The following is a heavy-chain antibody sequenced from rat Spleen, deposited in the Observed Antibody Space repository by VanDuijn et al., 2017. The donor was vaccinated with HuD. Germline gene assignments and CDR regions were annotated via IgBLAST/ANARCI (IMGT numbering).Heavy chain of an antibody. CDR1: GFTFSDYG. V-gene: IGHV5-20*01. J-gene: IGHJ2*01. CDR3: AKDKGGGDSLFDY. CDR2: ISYDGGST. Sequence: EVQLVESGGGLVQPGRSMKLSCAASGFTFSDYGMAWVLQAPTKGLEWVASISYDGGSTYYRDSVKGRFTFPRDNAKTTLYLQMEMLRSKETATYYWAKDKGGGDSLFDYWGQGVMVTVSS.